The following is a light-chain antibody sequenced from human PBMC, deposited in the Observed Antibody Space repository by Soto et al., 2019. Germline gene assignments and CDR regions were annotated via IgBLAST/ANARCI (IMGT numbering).Light chain of an antibody. V-gene: IGKV1-12*01. CDR2: TAS. CDR1: QGISSW. Sequence: DIQMTQSPSSVSASVGDRVTITCRASQGISSWLAWYQQKPGKAPNLLIHTASSLQSGVPSRYCGGGSGADFPLTLSSLQPEEFATDYCQQADTFPLTFGGGTKVELK. CDR3: QQADTFPLT. J-gene: IGKJ4*01.